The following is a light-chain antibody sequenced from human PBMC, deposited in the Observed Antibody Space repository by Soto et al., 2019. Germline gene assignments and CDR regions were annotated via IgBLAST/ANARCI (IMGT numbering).Light chain of an antibody. V-gene: IGLV2-14*03. J-gene: IGLJ1*01. CDR1: SSDVGAYDY. Sequence: HSALTQPASVSGSPGESITISRTGPSSDVGAYDYVSWYQQHPDKAPKLIIYEVSHRPSGVSNRFSGSKSVNTATLTISGLQAEDEADYYCSSYTSSSTRVFGTGTKVTVL. CDR3: SSYTSSSTRV. CDR2: EVS.